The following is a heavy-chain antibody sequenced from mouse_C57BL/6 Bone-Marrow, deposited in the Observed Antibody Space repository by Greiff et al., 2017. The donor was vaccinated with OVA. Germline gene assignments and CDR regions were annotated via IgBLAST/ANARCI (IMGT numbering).Heavy chain of an antibody. V-gene: IGHV1-59*01. Sequence: QVQLKQSGAELVRPGTSVKLSCKASGYTFTSYWMHWVKQRPGQGLEWIGVIYPSGSYTNYNHKFKGKATLTVDTSSSTAYMQLSSLTSEDSAVYYCCRITAWFAYWGQGTLVTVSA. CDR3: CRITAWFAY. CDR1: GYTFTSYW. D-gene: IGHD2-4*01. J-gene: IGHJ3*01. CDR2: IYPSGSYT.